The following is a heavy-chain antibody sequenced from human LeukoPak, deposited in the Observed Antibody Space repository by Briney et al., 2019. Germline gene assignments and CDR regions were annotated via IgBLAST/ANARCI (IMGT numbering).Heavy chain of an antibody. Sequence: PGGSLRLSCAASGFTFGDYAMHWVRQAPGEGLEWVSGISWNSGSIGYADSVKGRFTISRDNAKNSLYLQMNSLRAEDTALYYCAKGPSSSWYGFNRYYYYMDVWGKGNTVTISS. D-gene: IGHD6-13*01. J-gene: IGHJ6*03. CDR2: ISWNSGSI. CDR1: GFTFGDYA. CDR3: AKGPSSSWYGFNRYYYYMDV. V-gene: IGHV3-9*01.